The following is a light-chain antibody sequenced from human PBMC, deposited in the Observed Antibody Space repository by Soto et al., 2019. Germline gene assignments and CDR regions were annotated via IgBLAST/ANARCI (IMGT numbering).Light chain of an antibody. CDR2: AAS. CDR3: QQSYSSPYT. Sequence: DIQMTQSPSSLSASLVGSVTITCRARQTLSNYLNWYQQRPGEAPKLLIYAASSLQSGVPSRFSGSGSGTDFTLTISSLQPEDFALYYCQQSYSSPYTFGQGTNLEIK. J-gene: IGKJ2*01. V-gene: IGKV1-39*01. CDR1: QTLSNY.